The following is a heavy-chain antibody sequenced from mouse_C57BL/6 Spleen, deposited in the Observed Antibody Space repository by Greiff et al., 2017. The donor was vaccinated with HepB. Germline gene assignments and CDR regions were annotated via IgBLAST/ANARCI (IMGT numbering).Heavy chain of an antibody. V-gene: IGHV1-55*01. CDR3: ARDYAYYFDY. Sequence: QVHVKQPGAELVKPGASVKMSCKASGYTFTSYWITWVKQRPGQGLEWIGDIYPGSGSTNYNEKFKSKATLTVDTSSSTAYMQLSSLTSEDSAVYYCARDYAYYFDYWGQGTTLTVSS. CDR1: GYTFTSYW. D-gene: IGHD1-1*01. J-gene: IGHJ2*01. CDR2: IYPGSGST.